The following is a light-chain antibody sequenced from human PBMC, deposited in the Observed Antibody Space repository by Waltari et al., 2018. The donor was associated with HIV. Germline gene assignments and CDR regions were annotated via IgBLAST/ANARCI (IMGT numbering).Light chain of an antibody. Sequence: IVLTQSPDTLSLSPGERATLSCRASQRISSTVLAWYQKKPGQAPRRLIYGASSRATGVPDRFTGGGSGTDFTLNVTRLEPEDFALYYCQQYGNSPYTFGQGTNLE. J-gene: IGKJ2*01. CDR3: QQYGNSPYT. CDR1: QRISSTV. CDR2: GAS. V-gene: IGKV3-20*01.